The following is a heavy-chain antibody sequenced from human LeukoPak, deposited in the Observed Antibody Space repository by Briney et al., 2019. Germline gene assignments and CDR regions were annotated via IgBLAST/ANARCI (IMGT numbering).Heavy chain of an antibody. V-gene: IGHV4-61*02. J-gene: IGHJ4*02. Sequence: SETLSLTCTVSGGSISSGSYYWSWIRQPAGKGLEWIGRIYTSGSTNYDPSLKSRVTISVDTSKNQFSLKLSSVTAADTAVYYCASSITISIYYFDYWGQGTLGTVSS. CDR3: ASSITISIYYFDY. CDR2: IYTSGST. D-gene: IGHD3-3*01. CDR1: GGSISSGSYY.